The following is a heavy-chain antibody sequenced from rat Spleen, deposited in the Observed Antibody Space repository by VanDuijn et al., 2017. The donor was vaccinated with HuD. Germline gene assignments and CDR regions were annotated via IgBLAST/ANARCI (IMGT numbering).Heavy chain of an antibody. Sequence: EVHLEESGGGLVQPGRSLNLSCVASGFTFSNYWMTWIRQAPGKGLEWVASITNTGGSTYYPDSVKGRFTISRDNAKSTLYLQMNSLRSEDTATYYCTRERVLRIITTDWYFDFWGQGTLVTVSS. J-gene: IGHJ3*01. CDR1: GFTFSNYW. CDR3: TRERVLRIITTDWYFDF. V-gene: IGHV5-31*01. D-gene: IGHD1-6*01. CDR2: ITNTGGST.